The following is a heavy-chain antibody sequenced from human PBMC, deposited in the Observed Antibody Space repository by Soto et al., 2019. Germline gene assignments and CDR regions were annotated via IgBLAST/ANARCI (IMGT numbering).Heavy chain of an antibody. J-gene: IGHJ4*02. V-gene: IGHV4-61*08. CDR1: GGSISSGDYY. Sequence: SETLSLTCTVSGGSISSGDYYWSWIRQPPGKGLEWIGYIYYSGSTNYNPSLKSRVTISVDTSKNQFSLKLSSVTAADTAVYYCARLGYCSGGSCYLGPVYWGQGTLVTVSS. CDR2: IYYSGST. CDR3: ARLGYCSGGSCYLGPVY. D-gene: IGHD2-15*01.